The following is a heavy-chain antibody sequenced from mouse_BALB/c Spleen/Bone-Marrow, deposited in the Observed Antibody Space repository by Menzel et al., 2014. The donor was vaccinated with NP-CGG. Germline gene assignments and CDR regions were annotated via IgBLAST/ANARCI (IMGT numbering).Heavy chain of an antibody. CDR2: IYPGGGYT. CDR3: AREEYGNYDRFIDY. CDR1: GYTFTNYW. D-gene: IGHD2-10*02. V-gene: IGHV1-63*02. Sequence: VQVVESGAELVRPGTSVKISCKASGYTFTNYWLSWVKQRPGHGLEWIGDIYPGGGYTNFNERFKGKATLTADTSSSTAYMQLSSLTSEDSAVYFCAREEYGNYDRFIDYWGQGTTLTVSS. J-gene: IGHJ2*01.